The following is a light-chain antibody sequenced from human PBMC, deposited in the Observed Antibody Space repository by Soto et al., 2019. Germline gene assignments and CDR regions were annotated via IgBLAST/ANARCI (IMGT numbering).Light chain of an antibody. J-gene: IGLJ3*02. Sequence: QSVLTQPPSASGTPGQRVTISCSGRFSNIGSNYVYWYQQLPGTAPKLLIFTNDQRTSGVPGRFSGSKSGTSASLAISGLRSEDEADYYCAVWDDSLRGWVFGGATKVTVL. CDR1: FSNIGSNY. V-gene: IGLV1-47*02. CDR2: TND. CDR3: AVWDDSLRGWV.